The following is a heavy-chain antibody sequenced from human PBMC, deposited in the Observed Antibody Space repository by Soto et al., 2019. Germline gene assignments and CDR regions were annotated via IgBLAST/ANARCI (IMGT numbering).Heavy chain of an antibody. CDR3: TRRPYRDRSGGVDY. V-gene: IGHV4-34*10. J-gene: IGHJ4*02. CDR2: NHHTWSP. CDR1: GGSFSGYY. Sequence: NPSETLSLTCAVYGGSFSGYYWTWIRQPPGRGLEWVGENHHTWSPAYNPSIKSRITISVDKTKNLVSLYLSSVTASDTAVYYCTRRPYRDRSGGVDYWGQGTLVTV. D-gene: IGHD3-22*01.